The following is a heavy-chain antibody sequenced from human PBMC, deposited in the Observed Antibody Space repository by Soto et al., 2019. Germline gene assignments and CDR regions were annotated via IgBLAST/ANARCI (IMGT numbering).Heavy chain of an antibody. CDR3: ARGIFGSGTANDY. CDR2: INGDGSGT. D-gene: IGHD3-10*01. J-gene: IGHJ4*02. V-gene: IGHV3-74*01. CDR1: GFTFTCSW. Sequence: EVQLVESGGGLVQPGGSLRLSCAASGFTFTCSWMHWVRQAPGKGLVWVSRINGDGSGTSYADFVKGRFIISRDDAKNTLFLQMNGLRAEDTAVYYCARGIFGSGTANDYWGQGTLVTVSS.